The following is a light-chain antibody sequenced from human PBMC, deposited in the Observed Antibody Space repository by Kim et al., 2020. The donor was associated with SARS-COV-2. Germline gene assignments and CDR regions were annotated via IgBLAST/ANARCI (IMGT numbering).Light chain of an antibody. CDR2: GKN. CDR3: NSRDSSGNHVV. V-gene: IGLV3-19*01. Sequence: SSELTQDPAVSVALGQTVRITCQGDSLRSYYASWYQQKPGHAPVLVIYGKNNRPSGIPDRFSGSSSGNTASLTITGAQAEDEADYYCNSRDSSGNHVVFG. CDR1: SLRSYY. J-gene: IGLJ2*01.